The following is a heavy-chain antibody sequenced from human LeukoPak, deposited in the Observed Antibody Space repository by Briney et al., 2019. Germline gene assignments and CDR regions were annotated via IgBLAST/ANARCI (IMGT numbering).Heavy chain of an antibody. CDR3: AKTTQYCSSTSCNVDY. J-gene: IGHJ4*02. CDR2: VSGSGGST. Sequence: GGSLRLSCAASGFTFSSYAMSWVRQAPGKGLEWVSAVSGSGGSTYYADSVKGRFTISRDNSKNTLYLQMNSLRAEDTAVYYCAKTTQYCSSTSCNVDYWGQGTLVTVSS. D-gene: IGHD2-2*01. V-gene: IGHV3-23*01. CDR1: GFTFSSYA.